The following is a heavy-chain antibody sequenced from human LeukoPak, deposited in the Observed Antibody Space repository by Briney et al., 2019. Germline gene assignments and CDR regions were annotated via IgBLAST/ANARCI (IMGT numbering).Heavy chain of an antibody. Sequence: GGSLRLSCAASGFTFSGYYMSWIRQAPGKGLEWVSYISSSGSTIYYADSVKGRFTISRDNAKNSLYLQMNSLRAEDTAVYYCASVGSSGYYKDFGAFDIWGQGTMVTVSS. V-gene: IGHV3-11*01. J-gene: IGHJ3*02. CDR1: GFTFSGYY. D-gene: IGHD3-22*01. CDR3: ASVGSSGYYKDFGAFDI. CDR2: ISSSGSTI.